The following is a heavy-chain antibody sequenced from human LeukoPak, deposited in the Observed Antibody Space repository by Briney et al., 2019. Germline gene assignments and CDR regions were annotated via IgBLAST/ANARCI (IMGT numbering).Heavy chain of an antibody. CDR3: ARDRLYSGSYPDVFDI. J-gene: IGHJ3*02. CDR1: GGSISSSTYY. V-gene: IGHV4-39*07. CDR2: SYYSGST. Sequence: SETLSLTCTVSGGSISSSTYYWGWIRQPPGKGLEWIETSYYSGSTYYNPSLKSRVTILVDTSKNQFSLKLSSVTAADTAVYYCARDRLYSGSYPDVFDIRGQGTMVSVSS. D-gene: IGHD1-26*01.